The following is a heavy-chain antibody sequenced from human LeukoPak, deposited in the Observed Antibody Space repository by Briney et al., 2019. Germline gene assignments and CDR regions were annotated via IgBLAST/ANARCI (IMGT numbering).Heavy chain of an antibody. CDR1: GFTFSSYS. Sequence: GGSLRLSCAASGFTFSSYSMNWVRQAPGKGLEWVSYISSSSSTIYYADSVKGRFTISRDNAKNSLYLQMNSLRAEDTAVYYCARDLGSPGGYFDYWGQGTLVTVSS. CDR3: ARDLGSPGGYFDY. D-gene: IGHD3-10*01. J-gene: IGHJ4*02. V-gene: IGHV3-48*01. CDR2: ISSSSSTI.